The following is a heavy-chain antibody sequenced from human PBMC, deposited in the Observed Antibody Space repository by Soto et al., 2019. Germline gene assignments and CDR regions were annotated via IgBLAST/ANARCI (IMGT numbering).Heavy chain of an antibody. J-gene: IGHJ4*02. Sequence: QAQLVESGGGLVKPGGSLRLSCAASGFTFSDYYMSWVRQAPGKGLEWLSYISQTSTYTAYADSVRGRFTISRDNAKNLLYLQMNSLRVEDTAVYYCTTAERGKTGTRIWGQGTLVTVSS. CDR2: ISQTSTYT. V-gene: IGHV3-11*06. D-gene: IGHD1-1*01. CDR1: GFTFSDYY. CDR3: TTAERGKTGTRI.